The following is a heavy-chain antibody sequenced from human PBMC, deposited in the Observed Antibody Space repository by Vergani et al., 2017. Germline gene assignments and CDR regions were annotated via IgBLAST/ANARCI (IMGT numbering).Heavy chain of an antibody. CDR3: ARDLYDYYYYYMDV. V-gene: IGHV1-2*02. CDR1: GYTFTGYY. J-gene: IGHJ6*03. Sequence: QVQLVQSGAEVKKPGASVKVSCKASGYTFTGYYMHWVRQAPGQGLEWMGWINLNSGGTNYAKKFQGRVTMTRDTSISTAYMELSRLRSGDTAVYYCARDLYDYYYYYMDVWGKGTTVTVSS. D-gene: IGHD3-16*01. CDR2: INLNSGGT.